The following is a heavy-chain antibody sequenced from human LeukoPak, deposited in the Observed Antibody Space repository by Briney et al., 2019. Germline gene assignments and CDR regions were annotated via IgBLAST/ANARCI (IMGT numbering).Heavy chain of an antibody. CDR2: MYPGGSDI. D-gene: IGHD3-10*01. V-gene: IGHV5-51*01. CDR1: GYSFSSYW. Sequence: GESLKISCKGSGYSFSSYWIGWVRQMPGKGLEWIGIMYPGGSDIRYSPTFQGQVTISADKSINTAYLQWSSLKASDTAIYYCARRGMILTVDHWGQGTLVTVSS. CDR3: ARRGMILTVDH. J-gene: IGHJ4*02.